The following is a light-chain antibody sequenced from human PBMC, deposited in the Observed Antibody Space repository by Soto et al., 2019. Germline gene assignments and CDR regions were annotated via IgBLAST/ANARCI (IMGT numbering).Light chain of an antibody. CDR2: GAS. CDR1: QSVNSH. V-gene: IGKV3-20*01. J-gene: IGKJ1*01. Sequence: EIVLTQSPGTLSLSPGERATLSCRASQSVNSHLAWYQQKPGQAPRLLIYGASSRATGIPDRFSGSGSGTDFTLTISRLEPEDFAVYYCQQYGSSPTFGQGTKVDIK. CDR3: QQYGSSPT.